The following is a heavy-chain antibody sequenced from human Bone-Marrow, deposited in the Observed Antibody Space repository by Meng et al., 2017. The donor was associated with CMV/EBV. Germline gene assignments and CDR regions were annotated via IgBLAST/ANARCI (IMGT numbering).Heavy chain of an antibody. J-gene: IGHJ4*02. CDR1: GFTFSNYE. CDR3: ARNEGDFDY. V-gene: IGHV3-48*03. CDR2: ISSGGDSI. D-gene: IGHD1-1*01. Sequence: GRSLRLSCAASGFTFSNYEMNWVRQTPEKGLEWISYISSGGDSIYYADSVRGRFTISRDNTRNSLYLQMNSLRAEDTAIYYCARNEGDFDYWGQGTLVTVSS.